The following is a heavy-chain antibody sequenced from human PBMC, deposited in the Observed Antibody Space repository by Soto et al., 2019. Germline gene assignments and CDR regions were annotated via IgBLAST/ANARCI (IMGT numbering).Heavy chain of an antibody. CDR2: ISPYNDQT. V-gene: IGHV1-18*01. D-gene: IGHD3-16*01. CDR1: GYTFIRYG. CDR3: ARGGYYDNVCGKWSNYGLAV. Sequence: QVQLVQSASEVMKPGASVKVSCKASGYTFIRYGITWVRQAPGQRLEWMGWISPYNDQTIYAQKLQGRVSMTADTAKRTVYMQFRSLKSDDTAVYYCARGGYYDNVCGKWSNYGLAVWGHGTSVTVSS. J-gene: IGHJ6*02.